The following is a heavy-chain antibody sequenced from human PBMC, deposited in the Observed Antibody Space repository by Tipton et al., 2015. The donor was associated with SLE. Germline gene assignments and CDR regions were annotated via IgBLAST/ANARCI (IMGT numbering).Heavy chain of an antibody. J-gene: IGHJ6*03. Sequence: TLSLTCTVSGGSINSYYWNWIRLPPGKGLEWIGYIYYAGSTNYNPSLKSRVTISVDTSKNQFSLKLSSVTAADTAVYYCARDGGWGSGSYRVSYYYYMDVWGKGTTVTVSS. CDR2: IYYAGST. D-gene: IGHD3-10*01. V-gene: IGHV4-59*01. CDR3: ARDGGWGSGSYRVSYYYYMDV. CDR1: GGSINSYY.